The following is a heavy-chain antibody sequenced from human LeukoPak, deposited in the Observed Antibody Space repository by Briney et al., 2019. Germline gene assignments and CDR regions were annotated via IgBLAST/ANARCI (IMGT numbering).Heavy chain of an antibody. CDR2: IYHSGST. D-gene: IGHD2-8*01. Sequence: SETLSLTCTVSGYSISSGYYWGWIRQPPGKGLEWIGSIYHSGSTYYNPSLKSRVTISVDTSKNQFSLKLSSVTAADTAVYYCAREAPDCTNGVCYTGPFDYWGQGTLVTVSS. CDR1: GYSISSGYY. J-gene: IGHJ4*02. V-gene: IGHV4-38-2*02. CDR3: AREAPDCTNGVCYTGPFDY.